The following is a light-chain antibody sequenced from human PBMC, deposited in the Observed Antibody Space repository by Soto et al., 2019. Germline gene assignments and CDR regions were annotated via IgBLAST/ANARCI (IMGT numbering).Light chain of an antibody. CDR1: SSDVGGYNL. J-gene: IGLJ2*01. CDR2: DVT. CDR3: SSYTITSTVV. Sequence: QSALTQPASVSGSPGQSITISCTGTSSDVGGYNLVSWYQQHPGKAPKLMFYDVTNRPSGISNRFSGSKSGNTASLTISGLQAEDEAVYYCSSYTITSTVVFGGGTKLTVL. V-gene: IGLV2-14*01.